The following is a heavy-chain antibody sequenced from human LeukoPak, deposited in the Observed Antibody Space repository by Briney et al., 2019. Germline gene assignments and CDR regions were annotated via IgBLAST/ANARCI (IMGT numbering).Heavy chain of an antibody. CDR3: AKDGNYYGSGGFDY. CDR1: GFTFSTYA. J-gene: IGHJ4*02. D-gene: IGHD3-10*01. V-gene: IGHV3-23*01. Sequence: GGSLRLSCAASGFTFSTYAMSWVRQAPGKGLEWVSAIGGTGGSTYYADSVKGRFTISRDNSRNTLYLQMNSLRAEDTAVYYCAKDGNYYGSGGFDYWGQGTLVTVSS. CDR2: IGGTGGST.